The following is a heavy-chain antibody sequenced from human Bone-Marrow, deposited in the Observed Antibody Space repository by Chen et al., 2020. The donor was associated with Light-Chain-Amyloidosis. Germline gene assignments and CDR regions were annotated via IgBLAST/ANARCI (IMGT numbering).Heavy chain of an antibody. CDR3: AKEQGLSVPY. Sequence: QVQLVESGGGVVQPGRSLRLSCAASGFTFSSYGMHWVRQAPGKGLEWVAVISYDGSNKYYADSVKGRFTISRDNSKNTLYLQMNSLRAEDTAVYYCAKEQGLSVPYLGQGTLVTVSS. CDR1: GFTFSSYG. D-gene: IGHD6-19*01. V-gene: IGHV3-30*18. CDR2: ISYDGSNK. J-gene: IGHJ4*02.